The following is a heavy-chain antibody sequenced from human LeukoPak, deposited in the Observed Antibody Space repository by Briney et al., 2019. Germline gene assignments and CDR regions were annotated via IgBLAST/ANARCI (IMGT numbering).Heavy chain of an antibody. CDR1: GFTFSSYG. D-gene: IGHD2-2*01. J-gene: IGHJ6*04. V-gene: IGHV3-33*01. CDR2: IWYDGSNK. CDR3: ARAYCSSTSCGIDGIDV. Sequence: GGSLRLSCAASGFTFSSYGMHWVRQAPDKGLEWVAVIWYDGSNKYYADSVKGRFTISRDNSKNTLYLQMNSLRAEDTAVYYCARAYCSSTSCGIDGIDVWGKGTTVTVSS.